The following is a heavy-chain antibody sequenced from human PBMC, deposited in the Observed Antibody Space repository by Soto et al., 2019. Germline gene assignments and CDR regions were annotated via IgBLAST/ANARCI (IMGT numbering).Heavy chain of an antibody. Sequence: PGGSLRLSCAAPGFTFRSYAMSWVGQAPGKGLEWVSAISGSGGSTYYADSVKGRFTISRDNSKNTLYLQMNSLRAEDTAVYYCANWGYNWYPRWFDPWGQGTLVTVSS. CDR3: ANWGYNWYPRWFDP. D-gene: IGHD1-20*01. CDR2: ISGSGGST. V-gene: IGHV3-23*01. J-gene: IGHJ5*02. CDR1: GFTFRSYA.